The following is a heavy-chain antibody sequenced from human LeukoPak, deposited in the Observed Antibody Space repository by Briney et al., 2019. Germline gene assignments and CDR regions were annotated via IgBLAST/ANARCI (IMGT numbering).Heavy chain of an antibody. CDR3: ARECDFWRGWFDP. J-gene: IGHJ5*02. D-gene: IGHD3-3*01. Sequence: SETLSLTCTVSGGSISSGGYYWSWIRQHPGKGLEWIGYIYYSGSTYYNPSLKSRVTISVDTPKNQFSLKLSSVTAADTAVYYCARECDFWRGWFDPWGQGTLVTVSS. V-gene: IGHV4-31*03. CDR1: GGSISSGGYY. CDR2: IYYSGST.